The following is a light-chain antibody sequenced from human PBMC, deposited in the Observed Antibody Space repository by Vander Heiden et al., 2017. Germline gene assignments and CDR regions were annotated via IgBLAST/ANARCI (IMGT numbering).Light chain of an antibody. CDR2: ASN. CDR3: AAWDDSLTGFYV. Sequence: QSVLTQPPSASLTPGQRVAISCSGSRSNIGNNPVNQYQQLPGRAPRLLVYASNQRPSGVPDRFSGSKSGTSASLAISGFQSEDEADYYCAAWDDSLTGFYVFGTGTEVTVL. V-gene: IGLV1-44*01. CDR1: RSNIGNNP. J-gene: IGLJ1*01.